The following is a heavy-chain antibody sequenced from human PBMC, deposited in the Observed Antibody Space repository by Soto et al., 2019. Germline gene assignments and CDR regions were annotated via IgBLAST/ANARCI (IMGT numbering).Heavy chain of an antibody. Sequence: EVQVVESGGGLVQPGGSLRLSCAASGFSFSIFEMNWVRQAPGKGLEWLSYITGSGGTVYYADSVKGRFTISRDNAKNSLYLQMSSLRDEDTGVYFCVGGGLPYFDYWGQGALVTVSS. CDR3: VGGGLPYFDY. CDR1: GFSFSIFE. V-gene: IGHV3-48*03. D-gene: IGHD3-16*01. J-gene: IGHJ4*02. CDR2: ITGSGGTV.